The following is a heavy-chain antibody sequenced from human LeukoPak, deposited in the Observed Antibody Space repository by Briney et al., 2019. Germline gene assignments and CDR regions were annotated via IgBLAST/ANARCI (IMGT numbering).Heavy chain of an antibody. CDR1: GFIFSDYW. CDR3: SRGDPDY. D-gene: IGHD2-21*02. J-gene: IGHJ4*02. Sequence: PGGSLSLSCSASGFIFSDYWMQWVRQAPGKGLEWVANIDYHGSENYLVDSVKGRFTISRDNAKNSLFLQLNSLRAEDTAVYYCSRGDPDYWGQGTLVTVSS. CDR2: IDYHGSEN. V-gene: IGHV3-7*01.